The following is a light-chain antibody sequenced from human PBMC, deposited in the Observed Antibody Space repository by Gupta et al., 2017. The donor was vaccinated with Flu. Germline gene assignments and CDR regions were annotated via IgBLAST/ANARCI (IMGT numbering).Light chain of an antibody. V-gene: IGLV2-14*01. Sequence: QSALTQPASASGSPGQSITISCTGTSSDVGGYNYVSWHQQHPGKAPKLMIYEITNRPSGVSNRFSGSKSGNTASLTISGLQAEDEADYYCCSYTSSSTYVFGTGTKVTVL. CDR2: EIT. J-gene: IGLJ1*01. CDR3: CSYTSSSTYV. CDR1: SSDVGGYNY.